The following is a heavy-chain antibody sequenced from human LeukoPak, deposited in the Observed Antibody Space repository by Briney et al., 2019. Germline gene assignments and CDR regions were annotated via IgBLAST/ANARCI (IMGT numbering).Heavy chain of an antibody. V-gene: IGHV4-39*07. CDR2: IYYSGST. D-gene: IGHD3-16*02. CDR1: GGSISSSSYY. Sequence: SETLSLTCTVSGGSISSSSYYWGWIRQPPGKGLEWIGSIYYSGSTYYNPSLKSRVTISVDTSKNQFSLKLSSVTAADTAVYYCARASYVWGSYRYTGRTFDYWGQGTLVTVSS. CDR3: ARASYVWGSYRYTGRTFDY. J-gene: IGHJ4*02.